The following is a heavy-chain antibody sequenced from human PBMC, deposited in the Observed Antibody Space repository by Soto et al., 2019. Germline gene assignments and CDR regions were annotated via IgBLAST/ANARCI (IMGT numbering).Heavy chain of an antibody. CDR3: ATDSNYDVSNSF. CDR1: AGTLNNYA. D-gene: IGHD3-3*01. CDR2: ILPVSAPP. V-gene: IGHV1-69*13. J-gene: IGHJ4*02. Sequence: SVKVSFKASAGTLNNYAINWVRQAPGQGLEWVGGILPVSAPPDYAQKSQGRVSITADHSTGTVYMELSRLKSDDTAVYFCATDSNYDVSNSFWGQGTLVTVSS.